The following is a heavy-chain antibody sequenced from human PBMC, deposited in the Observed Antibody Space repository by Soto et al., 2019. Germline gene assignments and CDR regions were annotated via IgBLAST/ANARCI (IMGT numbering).Heavy chain of an antibody. J-gene: IGHJ6*02. D-gene: IGHD3-10*01. CDR2: IIPIFGTA. V-gene: IGHV1-69*13. CDR1: GGTFSSYA. Sequence: SVKVSCKASGGTFSSYAISWVRQAPGQGLEWMGGIIPIFGTANYAQKFQGRVTITADESTSTAYMELSSLRSEDTAVYYCASPMVRGVTYYGMDVWGQGTTVTVSS. CDR3: ASPMVRGVTYYGMDV.